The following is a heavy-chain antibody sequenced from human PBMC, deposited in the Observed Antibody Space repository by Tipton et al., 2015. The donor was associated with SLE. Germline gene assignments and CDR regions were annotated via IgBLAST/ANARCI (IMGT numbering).Heavy chain of an antibody. CDR3: ARGTYHFDY. J-gene: IGHJ4*02. CDR1: GGSINSGDYS. CDR2: IFRSGNA. D-gene: IGHD2-2*01. V-gene: IGHV4-30-2*01. Sequence: TLSLTCAVSGGSINSGDYSWSWIRRPPGKGLEWIGYIFRSGNAYYNPSLKSRVTISLDMSTNQFSLKLSSVTAADTAVYYCARGTYHFDYWGQGTLVTVSS.